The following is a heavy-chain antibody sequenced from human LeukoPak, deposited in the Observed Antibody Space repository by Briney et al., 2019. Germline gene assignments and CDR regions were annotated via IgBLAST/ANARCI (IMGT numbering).Heavy chain of an antibody. D-gene: IGHD5-24*01. J-gene: IGHJ4*02. CDR2: IHYNGNT. Sequence: SETLSLTCTVSGGSISSYYWTWIRQTPGKGLEWIAYIHYNGNTKSNPSLKSRVTISLDTSKNQFSLNLSSVTAADTAVYYCASRSRDDYNFDYWGQGTLVTVSS. V-gene: IGHV4-59*01. CDR1: GGSISSYY. CDR3: ASRSRDDYNFDY.